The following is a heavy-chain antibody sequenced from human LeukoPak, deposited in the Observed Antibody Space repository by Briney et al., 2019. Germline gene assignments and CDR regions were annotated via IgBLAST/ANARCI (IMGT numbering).Heavy chain of an antibody. CDR1: GYTFTGYY. J-gene: IGHJ4*02. Sequence: ASVKVSCKASGYTFTGYYMHWVRQAPGQGLEWMGWINSNSGATDYAQKFQGRVTMTRDTSISTAYMELSSLRSDDTAVYFCASGANVAYRGQGTLVTVSS. CDR2: INSNSGAT. CDR3: ASGANVAY. D-gene: IGHD4/OR15-4a*01. V-gene: IGHV1-2*02.